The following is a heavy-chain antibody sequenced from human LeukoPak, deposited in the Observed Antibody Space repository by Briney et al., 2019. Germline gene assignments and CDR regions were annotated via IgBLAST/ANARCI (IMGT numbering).Heavy chain of an antibody. V-gene: IGHV4-59*11. CDR2: IYYSGST. Sequence: SETLSLTCSLSGGSISSHYWSWIRQPPGKGLGWIGYIYYSGSTKYNPSLKSRVTISVDTSKNQFSLKLSSVTAADTAVYYCARGGTTVTPGLLWFDPWGQGTLVTVSS. D-gene: IGHD4-17*01. CDR3: ARGGTTVTPGLLWFDP. J-gene: IGHJ5*02. CDR1: GGSISSHY.